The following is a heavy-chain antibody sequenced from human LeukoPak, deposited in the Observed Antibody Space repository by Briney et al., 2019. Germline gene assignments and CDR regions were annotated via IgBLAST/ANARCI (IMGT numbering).Heavy chain of an antibody. V-gene: IGHV4-39*01. D-gene: IGHD6-13*01. Sequence: SETLSLTCIVSGGSISSSSYYWGWIRQPPGKGLEWIGSIYYSGSTYYNPSLKSRVTISVDTSKNQFSLKLSSVTAADTAVYYCASYSSSRELDPWGQGTLVTVSS. CDR1: GGSISSSSYY. CDR2: IYYSGST. J-gene: IGHJ5*02. CDR3: ASYSSSRELDP.